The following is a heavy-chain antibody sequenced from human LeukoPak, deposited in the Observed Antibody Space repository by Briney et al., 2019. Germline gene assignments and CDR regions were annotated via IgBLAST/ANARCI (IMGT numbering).Heavy chain of an antibody. CDR2: ISSSSNYI. J-gene: IGHJ4*02. CDR3: ARSRLTSFDY. Sequence: GGSLRLSCAASGFTVSSNYMSWVRQAPGKGLEWVSSISSSSNYIYYADSVKGRFTISRDNAKNSLYLQMNSLRAEDTAVYYCARSRLTSFDYWGQGTLVAVSS. V-gene: IGHV3-21*01. CDR1: GFTVSSNY.